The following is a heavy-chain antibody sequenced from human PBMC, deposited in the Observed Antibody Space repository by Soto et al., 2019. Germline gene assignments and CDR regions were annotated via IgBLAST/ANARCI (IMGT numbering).Heavy chain of an antibody. CDR1: GYTLTELS. J-gene: IGHJ6*02. CDR3: ATEGAPLGGMDV. V-gene: IGHV1-24*01. Sequence: ASVKVSCKASGYTLTELSMHWVRQAPGKGLEWMGGFDPDDGETNYAQKFQGRVTMTEDTSTDTAYMELSSLRSEDTAVYYCATEGAPLGGMDVWGQGTTVTVSS. CDR2: FDPDDGET. D-gene: IGHD1-26*01.